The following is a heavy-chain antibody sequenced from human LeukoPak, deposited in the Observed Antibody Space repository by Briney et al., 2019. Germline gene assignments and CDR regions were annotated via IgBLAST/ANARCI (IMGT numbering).Heavy chain of an antibody. J-gene: IGHJ4*02. Sequence: SAPLSLTCTVSGASISSYYWSWIRPPPGKRLQWSGFNYYSGSTNYNPSLKRRVTISVDTSKNQSSLKLSSVTAADTALNYCARLYDFWSGYATDYWGQGTLVTVSS. D-gene: IGHD3-3*01. V-gene: IGHV4-59*01. CDR3: ARLYDFWSGYATDY. CDR2: NYYSGST. CDR1: GASISSYY.